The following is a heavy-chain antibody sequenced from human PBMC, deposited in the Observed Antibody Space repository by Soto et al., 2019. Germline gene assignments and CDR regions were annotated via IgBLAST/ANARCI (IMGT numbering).Heavy chain of an antibody. J-gene: IGHJ6*02. CDR2: IYYSGTT. Sequence: SETLSLTCTVSGGSISSGDYHFSCLRQPPGNGLESIGYIYYSGTTYYNPSLKSRVTISVDTSKNQFSLKLSSVTAADTAVYYCARIGYQLLGYYGLDVWGQGTTVTVSS. D-gene: IGHD2-2*01. CDR3: ARIGYQLLGYYGLDV. CDR1: GGSISSGDYH. V-gene: IGHV4-30-4*01.